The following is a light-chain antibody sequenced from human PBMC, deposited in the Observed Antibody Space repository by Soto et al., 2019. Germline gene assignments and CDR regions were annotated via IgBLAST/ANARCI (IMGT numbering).Light chain of an antibody. CDR1: QGISSL. J-gene: IGKJ1*01. CDR3: EQDNSYGAT. V-gene: IGKV1-5*01. CDR2: DAS. Sequence: EIQMTQAPSTLSASLGDRGTITCRCSQGISSLLAWYQQKPRQATTILIYDASSLESGVPSRFSGNSSGTELTLTISSLQPDDFAPYYCEQDNSYGATFGQ.